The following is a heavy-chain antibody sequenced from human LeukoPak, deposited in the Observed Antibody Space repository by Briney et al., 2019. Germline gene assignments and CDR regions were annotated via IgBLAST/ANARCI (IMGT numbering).Heavy chain of an antibody. J-gene: IGHJ5*02. CDR1: GYTFTGYY. Sequence: ASVKVSCKASGYTFTGYYMHWVRQAPGQGLEWMGWINPNSGGTNYAQKFQGRVTMTTDTSISTAYMELSRLRSDDTAVYYCARDFRAAMVSDWFDPWGQGTLVTVSS. CDR2: INPNSGGT. CDR3: ARDFRAAMVSDWFDP. D-gene: IGHD5-18*01. V-gene: IGHV1-2*02.